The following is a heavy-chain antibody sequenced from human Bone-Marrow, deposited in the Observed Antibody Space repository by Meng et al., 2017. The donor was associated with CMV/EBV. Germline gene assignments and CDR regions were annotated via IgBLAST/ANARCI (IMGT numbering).Heavy chain of an antibody. V-gene: IGHV3-21*01. CDR2: ISSSSNHI. Sequence: GESLKISCAASGFTFSSYAMNWVRQAPGKGLEWVSSISSSSNHIYYADSMKGRFTISRDNAKNSLYLQMNSLRAEDTAVYYCASSAQRYGGNTFDSWGQGTLVTVYS. CDR3: ASSAQRYGGNTFDS. D-gene: IGHD4-23*01. J-gene: IGHJ4*02. CDR1: GFTFSSYA.